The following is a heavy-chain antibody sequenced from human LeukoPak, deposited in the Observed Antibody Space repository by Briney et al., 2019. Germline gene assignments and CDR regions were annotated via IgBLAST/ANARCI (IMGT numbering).Heavy chain of an antibody. CDR1: GFTFSSYS. CDR3: ARDSGYSTTFDH. Sequence: GGSLRLSCGASGFTFSSYSMNWVRQAPGKGLVWVSSISSGSSYIYYADSVKGRFTISRDNAKNSLYLQMNSLRADDTAVYFCARDSGYSTTFDHWGQGTLVTVSS. J-gene: IGHJ4*02. D-gene: IGHD6-13*01. V-gene: IGHV3-21*01. CDR2: ISSGSSYI.